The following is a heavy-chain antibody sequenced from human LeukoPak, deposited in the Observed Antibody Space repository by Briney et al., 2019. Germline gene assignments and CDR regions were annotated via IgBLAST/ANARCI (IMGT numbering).Heavy chain of an antibody. CDR1: GGSISSYY. V-gene: IGHV4-4*07. CDR2: IYTSGST. CDR3: ARVSLVRGAPDYYFDY. D-gene: IGHD3-10*01. J-gene: IGHJ4*02. Sequence: RPSETPSLTCTVSGGSISSYYWSWIRQPAGKGLEWIGRIYTSGSTNYNPSLQSRVTMSVDTSKNHFSLKLNSVTAADTAVYYCARVSLVRGAPDYYFDYWGQGTLVTVSS.